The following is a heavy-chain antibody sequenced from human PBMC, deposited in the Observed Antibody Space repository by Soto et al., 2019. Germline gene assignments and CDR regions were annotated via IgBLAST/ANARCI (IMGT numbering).Heavy chain of an antibody. J-gene: IGHJ4*02. D-gene: IGHD2-21*02. Sequence: AAVKVSCKASGYTFTSSAMHWGRKAPGQRLEWMGGIIAGNGNTNDSQTFQGRVTITRDTAASTAYMELSSLRSEDTAVYYCARSIVVVTALDYWGQGTLVTVSS. CDR2: IIAGNGNT. CDR3: ARSIVVVTALDY. CDR1: GYTFTSSA. V-gene: IGHV1-3*01.